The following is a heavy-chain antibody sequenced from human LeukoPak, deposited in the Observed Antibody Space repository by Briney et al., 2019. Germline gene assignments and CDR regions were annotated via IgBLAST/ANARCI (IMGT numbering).Heavy chain of an antibody. D-gene: IGHD5-18*01. Sequence: GGSLRLSCAASGFTLSSYSMSWVRQAPGKGLEWVSSISSSSSYIYYADSVKGRFTISRDNAKNSLYLQMNSLRAEDTAVYYCALDTAMVSVSDWGQGTLVTVSS. CDR1: GFTLSSYS. J-gene: IGHJ4*02. CDR3: ALDTAMVSVSD. CDR2: ISSSSSYI. V-gene: IGHV3-21*01.